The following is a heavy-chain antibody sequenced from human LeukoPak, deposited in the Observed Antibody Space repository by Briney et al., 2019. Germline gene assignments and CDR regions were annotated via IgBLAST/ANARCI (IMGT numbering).Heavy chain of an antibody. J-gene: IGHJ4*02. CDR1: GFTFSNNE. Sequence: PGGSLRLSCAASGFTFSNNEMHWVRQAPGKGLEWVSGISGRGGSRSYADSVKGRFTISGDNSKNTLYLQMNSLRAEDTAVYYCAKRYCSGDRCFFHYWGQGTLVTVSS. CDR3: AKRYCSGDRCFFHY. V-gene: IGHV3-23*01. D-gene: IGHD2-15*01. CDR2: ISGRGGSR.